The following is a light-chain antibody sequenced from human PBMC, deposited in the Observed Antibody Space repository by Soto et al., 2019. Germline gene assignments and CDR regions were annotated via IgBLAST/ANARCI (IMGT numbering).Light chain of an antibody. Sequence: AIRMTQSPSSFSASTGDRVTITCRASQGVTSNLAWYQQKPGKAPELLIYDASTLQSGAPSTFSGSGSGTDFTLTISSLQSEDFATYYCQQYYSYPITFGQGTRLEIK. CDR1: QGVTSN. CDR2: DAS. V-gene: IGKV1-8*01. CDR3: QQYYSYPIT. J-gene: IGKJ5*01.